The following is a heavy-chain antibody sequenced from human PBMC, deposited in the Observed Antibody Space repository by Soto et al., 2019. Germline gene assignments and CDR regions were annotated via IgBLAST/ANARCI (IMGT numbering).Heavy chain of an antibody. CDR2: ISYSGRI. V-gene: IGHV4-31*03. Sequence: SETLSLTCTVSCGVSSGGDTYWNWIRQHPGKGLEWIGYISYSGRIYYNPSLKSRVTISGDASKNQFSLKLSSVTAADTAVYYCARNTNLGATLLYFDYWGQETLVTVSS. CDR1: CGVSSGGDTY. J-gene: IGHJ4*02. CDR3: ARNTNLGATLLYFDY. D-gene: IGHD1-26*01.